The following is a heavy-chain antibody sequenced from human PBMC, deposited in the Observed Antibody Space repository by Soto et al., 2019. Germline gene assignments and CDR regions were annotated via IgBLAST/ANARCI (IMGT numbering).Heavy chain of an antibody. V-gene: IGHV3-23*01. CDR1: GFTFSSYA. J-gene: IGHJ4*02. CDR2: CSGSGGST. Sequence: PGGSLRLSCAASGFTFSSYAMSWVRQAPGEGLDWVSACSGSGGSTYYADSVKGRFNISRDNSKNTLYLQMNSVRAEDTAVYYCAKVSGGYKDYWGQGTPVAVAS. D-gene: IGHD3-10*01. CDR3: AKVSGGYKDY.